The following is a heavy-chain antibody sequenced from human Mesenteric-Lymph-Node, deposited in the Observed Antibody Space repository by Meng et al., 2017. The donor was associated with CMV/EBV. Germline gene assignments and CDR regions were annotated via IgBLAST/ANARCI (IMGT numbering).Heavy chain of an antibody. J-gene: IGHJ6*02. CDR3: AYSNYYYYYGMDV. V-gene: IGHV1-8*01. D-gene: IGHD2-15*01. Sequence: ASVKVSCKASGYTFTSYVINWVRQATGQGLEWMGWMNPNRGSTGYAQNFQGRVTMTRDTSISTAYMELSSLRSEDTAVYYCAYSNYYYYYGMDVWGQGTTVTVSS. CDR1: GYTFTSYV. CDR2: MNPNRGST.